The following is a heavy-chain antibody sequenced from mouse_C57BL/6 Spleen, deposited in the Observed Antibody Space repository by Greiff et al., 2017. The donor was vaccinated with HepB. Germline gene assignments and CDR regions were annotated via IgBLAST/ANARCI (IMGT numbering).Heavy chain of an antibody. CDR1: GFTFSDYG. CDR3: ARIRDGGGAMDY. V-gene: IGHV5-17*01. CDR2: ISSGSSTI. Sequence: DVKLVESGGGLVKPGGSLKLSCAASGFTFSDYGMHWVRQAPEKGLEWVAYISSGSSTIYYADTVKGRFTISRDNAKNTLFLQMTSLRSEDTAMYYWARIRDGGGAMDYWGQGTSVTVSS. J-gene: IGHJ4*01. D-gene: IGHD3-3*01.